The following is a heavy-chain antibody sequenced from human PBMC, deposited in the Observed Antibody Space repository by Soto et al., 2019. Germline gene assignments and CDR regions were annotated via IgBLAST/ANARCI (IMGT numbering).Heavy chain of an antibody. CDR3: ARMGPITMVRAALDY. Sequence: QVQLVESGGGVVQPGSSLRLSCAAYGFTFSSYGMHWVRQAPGKGLEWVAVIWYDGSNKYYADSVKGRFTISRDNSKNTLYLQMNSLRAEDTAVYYCARMGPITMVRAALDYWGQGTLVTVSS. V-gene: IGHV3-33*01. D-gene: IGHD3-10*01. CDR2: IWYDGSNK. J-gene: IGHJ4*02. CDR1: GFTFSSYG.